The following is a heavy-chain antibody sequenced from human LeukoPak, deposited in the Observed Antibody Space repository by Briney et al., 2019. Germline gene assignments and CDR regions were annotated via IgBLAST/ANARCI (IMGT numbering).Heavy chain of an antibody. CDR2: IYHSGST. CDR1: GGSISSGGYS. Sequence: SETLSLTCAVSGGSISSGGYSWSWIRQPPGKGLEWIGYIYHSGSTYYNPSLKSRVTISVDRSKNQFSLKLSSVTGADTAVYYCARSLSMAFGGVIVTPPDYWGQGTLVTASS. D-gene: IGHD3-16*02. CDR3: ARSLSMAFGGVIVTPPDY. J-gene: IGHJ4*02. V-gene: IGHV4-30-2*01.